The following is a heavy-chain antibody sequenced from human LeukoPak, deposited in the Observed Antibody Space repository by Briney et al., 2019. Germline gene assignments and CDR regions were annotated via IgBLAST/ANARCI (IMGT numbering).Heavy chain of an antibody. CDR3: ARCPDEVDFWSGYYLSFDY. D-gene: IGHD3-3*01. CDR2: ISAYNGNT. Sequence: ASVKVSCKASGYTFTSYGISWVRQAPGQGLEWMGWISAYNGNTNYAQKLQGRVTMTTDTSTSTAHMELRSLRSDDTAVYYCARCPDEVDFWSGYYLSFDYWGQGTLVTVSS. V-gene: IGHV1-18*01. J-gene: IGHJ4*02. CDR1: GYTFTSYG.